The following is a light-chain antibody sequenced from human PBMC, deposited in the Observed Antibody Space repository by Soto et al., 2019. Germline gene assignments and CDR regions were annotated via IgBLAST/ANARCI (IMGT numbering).Light chain of an antibody. Sequence: EVVMTQSPATLSVSPGERATLSCRASQSVSSNLAWYQQKPGQAPRLLIYAVSNRATGIPARFSGSGSGTEFTLTISGLQSEDFAIYYCQHYNNWPPYTFGQGTKLEIK. J-gene: IGKJ2*01. CDR2: AVS. V-gene: IGKV3-15*01. CDR3: QHYNNWPPYT. CDR1: QSVSSN.